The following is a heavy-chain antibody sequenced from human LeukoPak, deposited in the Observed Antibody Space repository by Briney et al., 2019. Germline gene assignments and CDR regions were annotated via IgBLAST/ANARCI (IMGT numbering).Heavy chain of an antibody. J-gene: IGHJ4*02. D-gene: IGHD3-10*01. CDR1: GGSISSGSYY. V-gene: IGHV4-61*02. CDR2: IYTSGST. Sequence: PSETLSLTCTVSGGSISSGSYYWSWIRQPAGKGLEWIGRIYTSGSTNYNPSLKSRVTISVDTSKNQFSLKLSSVTAADTAVYYCARQGRARIYYYGSGSYSYYFDYWGQGTLVTVSS. CDR3: ARQGRARIYYYGSGSYSYYFDY.